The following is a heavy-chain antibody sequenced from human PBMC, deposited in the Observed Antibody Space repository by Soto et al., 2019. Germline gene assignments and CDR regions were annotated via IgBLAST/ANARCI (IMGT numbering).Heavy chain of an antibody. Sequence: QVQVQQWGAGLLKPSETLSLTCAVFGGSLNDYYWSWTRQPPGKGLEWIGEINHRGGTNYNPSLKSRVTISLDTSKNQFSLKLTSVTAADTAIYYCGRGLGGTPMDVWGQGTTVTVSS. D-gene: IGHD3-3*01. V-gene: IGHV4-34*01. CDR3: GRGLGGTPMDV. CDR1: GGSLNDYY. J-gene: IGHJ6*02. CDR2: INHRGGT.